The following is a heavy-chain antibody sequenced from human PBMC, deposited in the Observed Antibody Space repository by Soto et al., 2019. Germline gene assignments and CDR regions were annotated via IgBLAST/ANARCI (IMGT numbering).Heavy chain of an antibody. V-gene: IGHV4-61*01. CDR1: GGSVSSGSYY. CDR3: ARDLEGPPLYYYHGMDV. J-gene: IGHJ6*01. CDR2: IYYSEST. Sequence: QGQLQESRPGLVKPSETLSLTCTVSGGSVSSGSYYWSWIRQPPGKGLEWIWYIYYSESTNYNPSLTSRDTISVDTSKSQCSLKLSSVVAADTDVYYCARDLEGPPLYYYHGMDVW.